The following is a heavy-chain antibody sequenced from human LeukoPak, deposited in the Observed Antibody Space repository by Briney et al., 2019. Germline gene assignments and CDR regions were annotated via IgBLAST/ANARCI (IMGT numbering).Heavy chain of an antibody. D-gene: IGHD5-18*01. CDR3: ARHRGYSYGPTYYFDY. CDR1: GGSISSSSYY. J-gene: IGHJ4*02. Sequence: SETLSLTCTVSGGSISSSSYYWGWIRQPPGKGLEWIGSIYYSGSTYYNPSLKSRVTISVDTSKNQFPLKLSSVTAADTAVYYCARHRGYSYGPTYYFDYWGQGTLVTVSS. CDR2: IYYSGST. V-gene: IGHV4-39*01.